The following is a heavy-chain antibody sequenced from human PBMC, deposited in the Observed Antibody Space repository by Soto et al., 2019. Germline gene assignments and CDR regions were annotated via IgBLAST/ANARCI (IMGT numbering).Heavy chain of an antibody. CDR1: GGSISSYY. Sequence: QVQLQESGPGLVKPSETLSLTCTVSGGSISSYYWSWIRQPPGKGLEWIGYIYYSGSTNYNPSLTSRVTISVDTSKNQFSLKLSSVTAADTAVYYCARHRTLVAGFDYWGQGTLVTVSS. V-gene: IGHV4-59*08. CDR3: ARHRTLVAGFDY. CDR2: IYYSGST. J-gene: IGHJ4*02.